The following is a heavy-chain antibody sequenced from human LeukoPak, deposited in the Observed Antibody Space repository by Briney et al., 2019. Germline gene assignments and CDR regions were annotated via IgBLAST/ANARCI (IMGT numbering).Heavy chain of an antibody. D-gene: IGHD2-21*02. V-gene: IGHV3-23*01. CDR1: GFTFTNYA. CDR3: ALIVVVTADDY. Sequence: GGSLRLSCAASGFTFTNYAMNWVRQAPGKGLEWVSAISGSGGSTYYADSVKGRFTISRDNSKNTLYLQMNSLRAEDTAVYYCALIVVVTADDYWGQGTLVTVSS. J-gene: IGHJ4*02. CDR2: ISGSGGST.